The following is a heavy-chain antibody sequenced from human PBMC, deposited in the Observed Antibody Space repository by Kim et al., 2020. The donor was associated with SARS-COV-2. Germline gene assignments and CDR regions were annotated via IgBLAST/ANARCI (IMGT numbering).Heavy chain of an antibody. CDR3: ARGKTGTGWAYYFDY. D-gene: IGHD3-10*01. J-gene: IGHJ4*02. V-gene: IGHV4-61*02. CDR1: GGSISSGSYY. CDR2: IYTSGST. Sequence: SETLSLTCTVSGGSISSGSYYWSWIRQPAGKGLEWIGRIYTSGSTNYNPSLKSRVTISVDTSKNQFSLKLSSVTAADTAVYYCARGKTGTGWAYYFDYWGQGTLVTVSS.